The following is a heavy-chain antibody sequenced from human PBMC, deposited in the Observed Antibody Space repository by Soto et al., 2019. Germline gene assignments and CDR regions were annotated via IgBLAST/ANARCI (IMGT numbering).Heavy chain of an antibody. Sequence: QVQLQQWGAGLLKPSETLSLTCAVYGGTFSGYYWSWIRQPPGKGLEWIGEINLSGSTNYNPSLKRRITISVETSKNQFSLNLSSVTAADTAVYYCARRGYCDTTSCYGHYYYYYMDVWGKGTTVTVSS. CDR3: ARRGYCDTTSCYGHYYYYYMDV. D-gene: IGHD2-2*01. V-gene: IGHV4-34*02. CDR1: GGTFSGYY. J-gene: IGHJ6*03. CDR2: INLSGST.